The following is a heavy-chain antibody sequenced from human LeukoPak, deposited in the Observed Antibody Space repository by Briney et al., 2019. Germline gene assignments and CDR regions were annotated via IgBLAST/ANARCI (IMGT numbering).Heavy chain of an antibody. V-gene: IGHV5-51*01. CDR1: GCIFTSYW. CDR2: IYPGDSDT. D-gene: IGHD1-26*01. J-gene: IGHJ4*02. Sequence: GESLKISCKGSGCIFTSYWIGWVRQMPGKGLEWMGIIYPGDSDTRYSPSFQGQVTISADKSISTAYLQWSSLKASDTCIYYCARRTQMGATSPGFDYWGQGTLVTVSS. CDR3: ARRTQMGATSPGFDY.